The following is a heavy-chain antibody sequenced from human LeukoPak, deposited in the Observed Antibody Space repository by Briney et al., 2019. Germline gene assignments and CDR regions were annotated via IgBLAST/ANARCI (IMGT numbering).Heavy chain of an antibody. J-gene: IGHJ4*02. CDR3: ARDIVIVPAAAYSSGWSH. V-gene: IGHV3-21*01. CDR2: ISSSSSYI. CDR1: GFTFSSYA. D-gene: IGHD2-2*01. Sequence: GGSLRLSCAASGFTFSSYAMNWVRQAPGKGLEWVSSISSSSSYIYYADSVKGRFTISRDNAKNSLYLQMNSLRAEDTAVYYCARDIVIVPAAAYSSGWSHWGQGTLVTVSS.